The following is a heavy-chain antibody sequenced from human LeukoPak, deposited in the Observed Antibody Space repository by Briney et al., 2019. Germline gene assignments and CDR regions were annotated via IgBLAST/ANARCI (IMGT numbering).Heavy chain of an antibody. CDR1: GYTFTSYG. D-gene: IGHD6-19*01. V-gene: IGHV1-18*04. CDR3: ARSAVAGTGWFDP. J-gene: IGHJ5*02. CDR2: ISAYNGNT. Sequence: GASVKVSCMASGYTFTSYGISWVRQAPGQGREWMGWISAYNGNTNYAQKLQGRVTTTTDTTTRTAYMELRSLRSDDTAVYYCARSAVAGTGWFDPWGQGTLVTVSS.